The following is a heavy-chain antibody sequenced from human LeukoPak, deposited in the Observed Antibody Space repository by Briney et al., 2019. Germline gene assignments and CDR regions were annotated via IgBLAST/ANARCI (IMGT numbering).Heavy chain of an antibody. D-gene: IGHD6-13*01. CDR3: AREYSSFDC. CDR2: IYYSGTT. Sequence: SETLSLTCTVSGDPITSNSNYKWTWLRQPPGKGLEWIGYIYYSGTTNYNPSLKSRVSISVDTSRNQFSLKLSSVTAADTAVYYCAREYSSFDCWGQGTLVTVSS. CDR1: GDPITSNSNYK. J-gene: IGHJ4*02. V-gene: IGHV4-61*01.